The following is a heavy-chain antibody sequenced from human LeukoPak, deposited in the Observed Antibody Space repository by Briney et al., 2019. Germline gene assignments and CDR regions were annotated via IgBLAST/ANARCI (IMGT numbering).Heavy chain of an antibody. CDR2: IYYSGST. CDR1: GGSVGSSTYY. V-gene: IGHV4-39*07. Sequence: PSETLSLTCTVSGGSVGSSTYYWGWIRQPPGKGLEWIGSIYYSGSTYYNPSLKGRVTMSVDTSKNQFSLTLSSVTAADTAVYYCARKAPYYSDGSGTLGTYYFDNWGQGTLVTVSS. D-gene: IGHD3-22*01. CDR3: ARKAPYYSDGSGTLGTYYFDN. J-gene: IGHJ4*02.